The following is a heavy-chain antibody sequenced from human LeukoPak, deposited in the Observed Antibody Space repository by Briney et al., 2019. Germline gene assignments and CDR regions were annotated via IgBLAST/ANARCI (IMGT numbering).Heavy chain of an antibody. Sequence: ASVKVSCKATGYTFTINGISWVRQAPGRGLEWMGWISANSGDTIYAEKFHGRVTLTRDTSTGTAYMELNSLTYDDTAVYYCARDRWYAFDYWGQGTLVTVSS. J-gene: IGHJ4*02. CDR2: ISANSGDT. CDR1: GYTFTING. CDR3: ARDRWYAFDY. V-gene: IGHV1-18*01. D-gene: IGHD6-13*01.